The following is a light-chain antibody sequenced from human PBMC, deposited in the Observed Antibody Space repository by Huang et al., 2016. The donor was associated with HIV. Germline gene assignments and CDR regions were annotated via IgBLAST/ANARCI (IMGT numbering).Light chain of an antibody. CDR2: GAS. J-gene: IGKJ4*01. CDR1: QSVSSGY. Sequence: ESVLTQSPGTLSLSPGERATVSCRASQSVSSGYLAWYQQRPGQPPRLLIYGASSRATCIPDRFSGSGSGTDYTLTISRLEPEDFAVYYCQQYGSLLTFGGGTRVEI. V-gene: IGKV3-20*01. CDR3: QQYGSLLT.